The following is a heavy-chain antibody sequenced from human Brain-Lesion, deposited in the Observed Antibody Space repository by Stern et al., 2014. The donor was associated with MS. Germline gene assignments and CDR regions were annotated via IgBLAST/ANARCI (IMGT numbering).Heavy chain of an antibody. D-gene: IGHD1-26*01. Sequence: QVQLVQSGAEVKKPGASVKVSCKVSGYTLTELSMHWVRQAPRKGLEWMGGFDPEDGETIYAQKFQGRGPMTEDTSTDTAYMELSSLRSEDTAVYYCATLSPGAGGNYYRHFDYWGQGTLVTVSS. CDR1: GYTLTELS. CDR2: FDPEDGET. V-gene: IGHV1-24*01. J-gene: IGHJ4*02. CDR3: ATLSPGAGGNYYRHFDY.